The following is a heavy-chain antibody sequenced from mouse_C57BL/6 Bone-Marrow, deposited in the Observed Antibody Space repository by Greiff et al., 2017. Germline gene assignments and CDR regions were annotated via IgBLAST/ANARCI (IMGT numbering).Heavy chain of an antibody. CDR2: INYDGSST. Sequence: EVMLVESEGGLVQPGSSMKLSCTASGFTFSDYYMAWVRQVPEKGLEWVANINYDGSSTYYLDSLKSRFIISRDNAKNILYLQMSSLKSEDTATYYCARYYSDAMDYWGQGTSVTVSS. CDR3: ARYYSDAMDY. D-gene: IGHD1-1*01. V-gene: IGHV5-16*01. CDR1: GFTFSDYY. J-gene: IGHJ4*01.